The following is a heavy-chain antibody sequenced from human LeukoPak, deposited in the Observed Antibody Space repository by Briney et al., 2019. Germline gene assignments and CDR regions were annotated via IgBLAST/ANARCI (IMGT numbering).Heavy chain of an antibody. Sequence: HPGGSLRLSCAASGFTFSTFAMIWVRQPPGKGLEWVSSIFPSGGEIHYADSVRGRFTISRDNSKGTLSLQMNSLRAEDTAVYYCARDNPVAVAGDWGQGTLVTVSS. D-gene: IGHD6-19*01. J-gene: IGHJ4*02. V-gene: IGHV3-23*01. CDR2: IFPSGGEI. CDR3: ARDNPVAVAGD. CDR1: GFTFSTFA.